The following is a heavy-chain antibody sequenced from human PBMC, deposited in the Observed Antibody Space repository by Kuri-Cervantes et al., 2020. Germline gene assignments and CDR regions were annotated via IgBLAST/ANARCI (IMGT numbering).Heavy chain of an antibody. V-gene: IGHV1-8*01. CDR2: TNPNSGNT. CDR3: ARVRASVAFDY. J-gene: IGHJ4*02. Sequence: ASVTVSCKASGYTFTSYGINWVRQATGQGIEWMGWTNPNSGNTGYAQKFQGRVTMTRNTSISTAYMELSSLRSEDTAVYYCARVRASVAFDYWGQGTLVTVSS. CDR1: GYTFTSYG.